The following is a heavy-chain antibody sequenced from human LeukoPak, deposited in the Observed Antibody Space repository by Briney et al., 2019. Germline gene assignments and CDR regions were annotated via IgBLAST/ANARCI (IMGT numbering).Heavy chain of an antibody. V-gene: IGHV1-18*01. CDR2: ISGHNGDT. Sequence: ASVKVSCKASGYTFTSYGIGWVRQAPGQGLEWLGWISGHNGDTKYAQNFQCRVFVTADTSTSTAYLDLTSLTSDDTGVYYWATTSEAHGCFGPWGQGTLVIVS. J-gene: IGHJ5*02. CDR3: ATTSEAHGCFGP. CDR1: GYTFTSYG.